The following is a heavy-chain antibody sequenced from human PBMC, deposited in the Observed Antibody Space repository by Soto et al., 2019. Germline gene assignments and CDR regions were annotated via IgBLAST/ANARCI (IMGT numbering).Heavy chain of an antibody. CDR3: SISASYSSLYYFDY. CDR1: GFTFSSYG. J-gene: IGHJ4*02. D-gene: IGHD6-13*01. V-gene: IGHV3-33*01. CDR2: IWYDGSNK. Sequence: GGSLRLSCAASGFTFSSYGMHWVRQAPGKGLEWVAVIWYDGSNKYYADSVKGRFTISRDNSKNTLYLQMNSLRAEDTAVYYCSISASYSSLYYFDYWGQGTLVTVS.